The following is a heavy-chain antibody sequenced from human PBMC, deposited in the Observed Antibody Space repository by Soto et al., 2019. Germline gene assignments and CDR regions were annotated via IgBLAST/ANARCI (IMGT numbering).Heavy chain of an antibody. CDR3: ARGNNECTTPTCYTAFDI. Sequence: SVKVSCKASGDTFSNYPISWVRLAPGQGLEWMGRIIPILGVPNYAQKFQGKVTITADRSTSTAYMELSSLRSEDTALFYCARGNNECTTPTCYTAFDIWGQGTMVTVSS. CDR1: GDTFSNYP. D-gene: IGHD2-2*02. J-gene: IGHJ3*02. CDR2: IIPILGVP. V-gene: IGHV1-69*04.